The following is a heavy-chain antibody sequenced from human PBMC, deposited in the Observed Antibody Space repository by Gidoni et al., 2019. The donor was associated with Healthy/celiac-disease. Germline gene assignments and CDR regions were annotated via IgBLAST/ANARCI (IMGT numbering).Heavy chain of an antibody. CDR1: GYTFPSYY. CDR3: ARDGKRRDGYRGETDY. J-gene: IGHJ4*02. Sequence: QVQLVQSGAEVKKPGASVKVSCKASGYTFPSYYMHWVRQAPGQGLEWMGIINPSGGSTSYAQKFQGRVTMTRDTSTSTVYMELSSLRSEDTAVYYCARDGKRRDGYRGETDYWGQGTLVTVSS. D-gene: IGHD5-12*01. CDR2: INPSGGST. V-gene: IGHV1-46*01.